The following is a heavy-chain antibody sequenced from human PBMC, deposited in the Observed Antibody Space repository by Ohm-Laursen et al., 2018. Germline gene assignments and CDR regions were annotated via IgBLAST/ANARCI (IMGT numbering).Heavy chain of an antibody. Sequence: SETLSLTCAVSGGSISSYYWTWIRQSAGEGLDWIGRMYTSGSSNYNPSIKSRVYMSEETSKNQFSLKLSSVIAADTAVYHCARLRRGYSGYEPFDYWGQGTLVTVSS. D-gene: IGHD5-12*01. CDR2: MYTSGSS. CDR3: ARLRRGYSGYEPFDY. CDR1: GGSISSYY. V-gene: IGHV4-4*07. J-gene: IGHJ4*02.